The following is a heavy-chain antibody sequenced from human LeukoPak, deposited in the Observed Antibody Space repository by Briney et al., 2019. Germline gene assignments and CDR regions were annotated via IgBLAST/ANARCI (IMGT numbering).Heavy chain of an antibody. V-gene: IGHV4-4*07. CDR2: IYTSGST. CDR3: ARAGPGPSGSYHYYYYYMDV. CDR1: GGSIGSYY. D-gene: IGHD1-26*01. Sequence: SETLSLTCTVSGGSIGSYYWSWIRQPAGKGLEWIGRIYTSGSTNYNPSLKSRVTMSVDTSKNQFSLKLSSVTAADTAVYYCARAGPGPSGSYHYYYYYMDVWGKGTTVTVSS. J-gene: IGHJ6*03.